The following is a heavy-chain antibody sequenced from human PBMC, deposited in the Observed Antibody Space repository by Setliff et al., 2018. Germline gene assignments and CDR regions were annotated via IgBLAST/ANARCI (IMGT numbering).Heavy chain of an antibody. V-gene: IGHV4-61*05. D-gene: IGHD1-1*01. CDR2: ITDTGRT. Sequence: SETLSLTCTVSGASITNINYYWGLIRQPPGKGLEWIGEITDTGRTKYIPSLKSRVTISIHMSWNQFSLRLSSLTAADTAVYYCARGAPQRSSFDSRYMDVWDKGATVTVSS. J-gene: IGHJ6*03. CDR3: ARGAPQRSSFDSRYMDV. CDR1: GASITNINYY.